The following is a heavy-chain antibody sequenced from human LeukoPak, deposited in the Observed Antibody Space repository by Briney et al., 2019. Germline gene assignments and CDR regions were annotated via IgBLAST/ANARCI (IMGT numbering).Heavy chain of an antibody. CDR2: ISDNGLRT. CDR3: ARDRIGKYSIDY. D-gene: IGHD2-15*01. J-gene: IGHJ4*02. V-gene: IGHV3-33*08. CDR1: GFTFSNFG. Sequence: PGGSLRLSCAASGFTFSNFGLNWVRQAPGKGLEWVAFISDNGLRTYYLESMKGLFTIFRGDSKNTLYLQMNSLRVEDTAVYYCARDRIGKYSIDYWGQGTLVTVSS.